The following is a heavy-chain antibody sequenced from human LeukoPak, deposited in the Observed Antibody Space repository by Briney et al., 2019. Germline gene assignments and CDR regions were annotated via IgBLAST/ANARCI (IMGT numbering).Heavy chain of an antibody. CDR2: ISSSSSSI. V-gene: IGHV3-48*04. Sequence: GGSLRLSCTASGFIFSSYSMNWVRQAPGKGLEWVSYISSSSSSIYYADSVKGRFTISRDNAKNSLYLQMNSLRAEDTAVYYCARGWWQQLTCYFDFWGQGTLVTVSS. CDR1: GFIFSSYS. D-gene: IGHD6-13*01. CDR3: ARGWWQQLTCYFDF. J-gene: IGHJ4*02.